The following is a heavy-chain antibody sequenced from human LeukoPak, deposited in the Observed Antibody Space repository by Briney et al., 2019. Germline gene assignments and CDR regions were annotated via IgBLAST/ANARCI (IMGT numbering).Heavy chain of an antibody. D-gene: IGHD2-2*01. CDR1: GFTFSSYA. V-gene: IGHV3-23*01. Sequence: PGGSLRLSCAASGFTFSSYAMSWVRQAPGKGLEWVSAISGSGGSTYYADSVKGRFTISRDNSKNTLYLQMNSLRAEDTAVYYCAREPYEGYCSTTSCYWNAFDIWGQGTMVTVSS. J-gene: IGHJ3*02. CDR3: AREPYEGYCSTTSCYWNAFDI. CDR2: ISGSGGST.